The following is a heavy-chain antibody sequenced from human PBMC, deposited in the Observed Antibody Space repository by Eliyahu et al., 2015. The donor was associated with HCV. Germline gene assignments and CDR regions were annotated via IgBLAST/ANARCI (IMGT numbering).Heavy chain of an antibody. D-gene: IGHD2-2*01. Sequence: QVQLVESGGGVVQPGRSLRLSCAASGFXFSXXGXXWVRQAPGKGLEWVAVISYDGSNKYYADSVKGRFTISRDNSKNTLYLQMNSLRAEDTAVYYCARVGDGLPAAAPKAYYFDYWGQGTLVTVSS. V-gene: IGHV3-30*03. CDR3: ARVGDGLPAAAPKAYYFDY. CDR2: ISYDGSNK. CDR1: GFXFSXXG. J-gene: IGHJ4*02.